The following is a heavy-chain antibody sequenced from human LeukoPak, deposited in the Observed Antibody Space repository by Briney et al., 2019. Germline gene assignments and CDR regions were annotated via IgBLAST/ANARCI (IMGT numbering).Heavy chain of an antibody. V-gene: IGHV3-23*01. Sequence: PGGSLRLSCAASGFTFSSYAMSWVRQAPGKGLEWVSAISGSGGSTYYADSVKGRFTISRDNSKNTLYLQMNSLRAEDTAVYYCAKEQHAPGYCSGGSCYEYFQHWGQGTLVTVSS. CDR2: ISGSGGST. D-gene: IGHD2-15*01. CDR1: GFTFSSYA. CDR3: AKEQHAPGYCSGGSCYEYFQH. J-gene: IGHJ1*01.